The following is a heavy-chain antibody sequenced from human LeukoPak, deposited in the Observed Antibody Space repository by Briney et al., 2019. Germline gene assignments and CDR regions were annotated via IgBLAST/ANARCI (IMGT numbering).Heavy chain of an antibody. D-gene: IGHD4-17*01. J-gene: IGHJ6*03. Sequence: SETLSLTCTVSGGYICSYYWSWMRQSAGKGLEWSGRIHTSENTDYNPSLKSRVTMSVDMSTSQFSQRLTSVTAADTAVYYCAREGDYGDYSKSFYYMDVWGKGTTVTVSS. CDR1: GGYICSYY. V-gene: IGHV4-4*07. CDR3: AREGDYGDYSKSFYYMDV. CDR2: IHTSENT.